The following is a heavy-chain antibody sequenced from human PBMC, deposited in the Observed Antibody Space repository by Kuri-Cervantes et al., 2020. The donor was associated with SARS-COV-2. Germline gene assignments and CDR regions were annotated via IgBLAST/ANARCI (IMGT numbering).Heavy chain of an antibody. CDR3: AGTQSRFLEWAPFDY. D-gene: IGHD3-3*01. Sequence: GGSLRLSCAASGFSFSVYAMHWVRQAPGKGLEWVATISYNGRNKYYADSVKGRFTISRDKSKNILTLQMNGLRPEDTAVYYCAGTQSRFLEWAPFDYWGQGTLVTVSS. CDR2: ISYNGRNK. CDR1: GFSFSVYA. V-gene: IGHV3-30*04. J-gene: IGHJ4*02.